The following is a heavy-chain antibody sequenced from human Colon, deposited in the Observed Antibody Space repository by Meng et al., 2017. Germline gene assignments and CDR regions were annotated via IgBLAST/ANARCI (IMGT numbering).Heavy chain of an antibody. CDR1: GGSVSSGTYY. V-gene: IGHV4-61*01. J-gene: IGHJ4*02. D-gene: IGHD1-14*01. Sequence: QVQLQGSGPGLVRPSETLSLTCTVSGGSVSSGTYYWGRIRQPPGKGLEWIGCIYYSGTTNYNPSLKSRVTISVDTSKNQFSLKLSSVTPADTAVYFCARDRVPGKYWGQGTLVTVSS. CDR2: IYYSGTT. CDR3: ARDRVPGKY.